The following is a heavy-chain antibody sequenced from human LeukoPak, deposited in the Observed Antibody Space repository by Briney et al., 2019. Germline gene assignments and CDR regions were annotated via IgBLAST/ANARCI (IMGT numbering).Heavy chain of an antibody. CDR2: IYHSGST. D-gene: IGHD6-13*01. CDR3: ARAYIAAARTSYYYGMDV. V-gene: IGHV4-59*12. J-gene: IGHJ6*02. CDR1: GGSISSYY. Sequence: SETLSLTCTVSGGSISSYYWSWIRQPPGKGLEWIGYIYHSGSTYYNPSLKSRVTISVDRSKNQFSLKLSSVTAADTAVYYCARAYIAAARTSYYYGMDVWGQGTTVTVSS.